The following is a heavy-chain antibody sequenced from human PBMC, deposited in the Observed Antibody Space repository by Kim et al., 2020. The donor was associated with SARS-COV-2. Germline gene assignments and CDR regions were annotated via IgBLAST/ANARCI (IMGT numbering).Heavy chain of an antibody. Sequence: GGSLRLSCAASRFTFPTYHMNWVRQAPGKVLEWVSSISFSGTYIYYADSVRGRSTISRDNAKDSLSLQMNRLRAEVTGVYYWASFDGKGVDVRGQGTT. D-gene: IGHD3-9*01. V-gene: IGHV3-21*01. CDR2: ISFSGTYI. CDR3: ASFDGKGVDV. CDR1: RFTFPTYH. J-gene: IGHJ6*01.